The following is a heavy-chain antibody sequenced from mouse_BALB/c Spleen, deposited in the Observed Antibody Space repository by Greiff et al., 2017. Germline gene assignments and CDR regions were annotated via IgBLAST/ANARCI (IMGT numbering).Heavy chain of an antibody. J-gene: IGHJ4*01. D-gene: IGHD2-1*01. V-gene: IGHV14-3*02. CDR1: GFNIKDTY. Sequence: VQLQQSGAELVKPGASVKLSCTASGFNIKDTYMHWVKQRPEQGLEWIGRIDPANGNTKYDPKFQGKATITADTSSNTAYLQLSSLTSEDTAVYYCARYGNYGRGAMDYWGQVTSVTVSS. CDR2: IDPANGNT. CDR3: ARYGNYGRGAMDY.